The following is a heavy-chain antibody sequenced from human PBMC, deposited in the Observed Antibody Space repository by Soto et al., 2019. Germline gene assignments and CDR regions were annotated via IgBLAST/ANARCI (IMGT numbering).Heavy chain of an antibody. CDR2: IYYSGST. J-gene: IGHJ1*01. Sequence: QLQLQESGPGLVKPSETLSLTCTVSGGSISSSSYYWGWIRQPPGKGLEWIGSIYYSGSTYYNPSLPTRAPVSVNASKALFSLQPTSVTSADSALYYFQRPDYSSLAYFQQRCQGTPGSGSS. CDR1: GGSISSSSYY. D-gene: IGHD4-4*01. CDR3: QRPDYSSLAYFQQ. V-gene: IGHV4-39*03.